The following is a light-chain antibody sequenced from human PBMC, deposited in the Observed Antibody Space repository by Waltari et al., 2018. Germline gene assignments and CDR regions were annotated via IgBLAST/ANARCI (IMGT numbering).Light chain of an antibody. CDR3: QQYDNYWT. CDR1: KSITNW. V-gene: IGKV1-5*03. Sequence: DIQMTQSPSTLSASVGDRVTNTCRASKSITNWLAWYQQKPGKAPKLLIYKASNLESGVPSRFSGSGSGTEFTLTISSLQPDDFATYYCQQYDNYWTFGQGTKVEIK. CDR2: KAS. J-gene: IGKJ1*01.